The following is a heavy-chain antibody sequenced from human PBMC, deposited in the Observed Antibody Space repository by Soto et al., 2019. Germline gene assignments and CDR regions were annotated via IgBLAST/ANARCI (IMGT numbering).Heavy chain of an antibody. CDR2: IKLGASEK. J-gene: IGHJ4*03. CDR1: GFDLGRHW. V-gene: IGHV3-7*01. CDR3: TRDSEYGAGASGNHDLDY. D-gene: IGHD3-10*01. Sequence: VGPLRLSCAASGFDLGRHWMSWVRQATGKGLERLATIKLGASEKKYVDSVKGRFSMCRDNANNSLYLQMDSLRAEDTAVYYCTRDSEYGAGASGNHDLDYWGHGTLVTVSS.